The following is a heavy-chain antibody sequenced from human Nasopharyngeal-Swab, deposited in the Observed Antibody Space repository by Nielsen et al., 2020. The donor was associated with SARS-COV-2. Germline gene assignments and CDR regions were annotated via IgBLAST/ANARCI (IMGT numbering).Heavy chain of an antibody. CDR2: ISYDGSNK. V-gene: IGHV3-30*18. D-gene: IGHD6-13*01. CDR3: AKDKKARGDSSSWTTDY. J-gene: IGHJ4*02. Sequence: IRQPPGKGLEWVAVISYDGSNKYYADSVKGRFTISRDNSKNTLYLQMNSLRAEDTAVYYCAKDKKARGDSSSWTTDYWGQGTLVTVSS.